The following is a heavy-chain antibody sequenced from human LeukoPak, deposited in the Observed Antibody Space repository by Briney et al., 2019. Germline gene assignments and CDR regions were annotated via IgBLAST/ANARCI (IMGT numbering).Heavy chain of an antibody. CDR3: AKDPSALRWYSSSSGFGDY. CDR1: GFTFSSYA. CDR2: ISGSGGST. J-gene: IGHJ4*02. Sequence: PGGSLRLSCAASGFTFSSYAMSWVRQAPGKGLEWVPAISGSGGSTYYADSVKGRFIISRDHSKNTLYLQMNSLRAEDTAVYYCAKDPSALRWYSSSSGFGDYWGQGTLVTVSS. D-gene: IGHD6-13*01. V-gene: IGHV3-23*01.